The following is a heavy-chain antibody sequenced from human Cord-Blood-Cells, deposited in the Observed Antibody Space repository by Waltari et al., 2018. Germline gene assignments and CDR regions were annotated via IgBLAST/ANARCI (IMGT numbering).Heavy chain of an antibody. CDR3: ARGLDDCSSTSCYIDY. V-gene: IGHV3-33*01. Sequence: VRQAPGKGLEWVAVIWYDGSNKYYADSVKGRFTISRDNSKNTLYLQMNSLRAEDTAVYYCARGLDDCSSTSCYIDYWGQGTLVTVSS. D-gene: IGHD2-2*02. J-gene: IGHJ4*02. CDR2: IWYDGSNK.